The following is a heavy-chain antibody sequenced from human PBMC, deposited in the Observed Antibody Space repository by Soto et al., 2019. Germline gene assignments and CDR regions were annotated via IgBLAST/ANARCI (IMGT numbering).Heavy chain of an antibody. CDR1: GFTFSTYW. CDR3: VRDGHCFTTSCYGNWFDP. CDR2: INSDASHT. D-gene: IGHD2-2*01. V-gene: IGHV3-74*01. Sequence: EVQLVESGGGLVQPGGSLRLSCAASGFTFSTYWMHWIRQVPGKGLEWVSRINSDASHTYYADSVKGRFTISRDNAKNTLHLEMNSLRAEDTAVYYCVRDGHCFTTSCYGNWFDPWGQGTLVTVSS. J-gene: IGHJ5*02.